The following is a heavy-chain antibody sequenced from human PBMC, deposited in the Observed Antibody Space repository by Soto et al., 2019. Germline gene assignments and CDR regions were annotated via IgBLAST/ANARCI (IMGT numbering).Heavy chain of an antibody. D-gene: IGHD2-2*01. Sequence: EVQLVESGGGLVQPGASLKLSCAASGFTFSGSAMHWVRQASGKGLEWVGRIRSKANSYATAYAASVKGRFTISRDDSKNTAYLQMNSLKTEDTAVYYCTHHIVVVPAPYMYVWGKGTTVTVSS. V-gene: IGHV3-73*01. CDR1: GFTFSGSA. J-gene: IGHJ6*03. CDR2: IRSKANSYAT. CDR3: THHIVVVPAPYMYV.